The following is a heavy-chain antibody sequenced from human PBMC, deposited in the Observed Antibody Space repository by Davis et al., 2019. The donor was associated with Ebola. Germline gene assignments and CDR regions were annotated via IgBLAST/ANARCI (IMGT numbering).Heavy chain of an antibody. CDR2: IYVVGST. CDR3: APHTDLVDY. V-gene: IGHV3-53*01. D-gene: IGHD5-18*01. Sequence: GSLRLSFAASGFTVSSNYMSWVRQAPGKGLEWVSFIYVVGSTYYADSVKGRFTISRDNSKNTVYLQMDSLRVEDTAVYYCAPHTDLVDYWGQGTLVTVSS. CDR1: GFTVSSNY. J-gene: IGHJ4*02.